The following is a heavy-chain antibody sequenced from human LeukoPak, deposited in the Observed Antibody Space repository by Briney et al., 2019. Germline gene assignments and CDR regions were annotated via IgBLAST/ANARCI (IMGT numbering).Heavy chain of an antibody. CDR2: IKSDGSST. Sequence: AGGSLRLSCAASGITFTSNWHWVRQAPGKGLVWVSRIKSDGSSTSYADSVKGRFTISRDSAKNTLYLQMNSLKTGDTAVYYCTTVGARDVWGQGTTVTVSS. V-gene: IGHV3-74*01. J-gene: IGHJ6*02. CDR1: GITFTSNW. CDR3: TTVGARDV.